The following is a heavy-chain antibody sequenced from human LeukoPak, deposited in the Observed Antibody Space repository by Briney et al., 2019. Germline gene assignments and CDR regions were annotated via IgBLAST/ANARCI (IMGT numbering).Heavy chain of an antibody. CDR1: GFTFSSYW. Sequence: PEGSLRLSCAASGFTFSSYWMHWVRQVPGQGLVWVSHIDGDGRIAHYGDSVKGRFTISRDNAKNTVYLQMDSLRAEDTAVYYCARDSPRTGPWGQGILVIVSS. D-gene: IGHD1-1*01. V-gene: IGHV3-74*01. J-gene: IGHJ5*02. CDR2: IDGDGRIA. CDR3: ARDSPRTGP.